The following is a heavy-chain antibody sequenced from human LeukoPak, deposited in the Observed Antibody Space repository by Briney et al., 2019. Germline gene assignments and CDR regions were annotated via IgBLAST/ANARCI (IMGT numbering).Heavy chain of an antibody. D-gene: IGHD5-24*01. Sequence: ASVKVSCKASGYTFTSYAMHWVRQAPGQRLEWMGWINAGNGNTKYSQKFQGRVTTPRDTSASTAYMELSSLRSEDTAVYYCARDSRDGYNYPFDYWGQGTLVTVSS. V-gene: IGHV1-3*01. CDR1: GYTFTSYA. CDR2: INAGNGNT. CDR3: ARDSRDGYNYPFDY. J-gene: IGHJ4*02.